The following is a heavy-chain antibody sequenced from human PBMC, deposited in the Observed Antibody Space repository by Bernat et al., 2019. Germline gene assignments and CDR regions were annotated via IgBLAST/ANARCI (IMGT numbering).Heavy chain of an antibody. V-gene: IGHV3-66*01. J-gene: IGHJ4*02. CDR2: IYSGGST. D-gene: IGHD1-26*01. CDR1: GFTVSSNY. Sequence: EVQLVESGGGLVQPGGSLRLSCAASGFTVSSNYMSWVRQAPGKGLEWVSVIYSGGSTYYADYVKGRFTISSDNSKNTLYLQMNSLRAEDTAVYYCARGGKAWELLLFGYWGQGTLVTVSS. CDR3: ARGGKAWELLLFGY.